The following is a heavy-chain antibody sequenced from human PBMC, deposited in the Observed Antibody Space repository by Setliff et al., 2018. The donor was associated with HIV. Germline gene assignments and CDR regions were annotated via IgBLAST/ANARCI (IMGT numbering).Heavy chain of an antibody. CDR3: VRTIGNWGPGNH. Sequence: GGSLRLSCAASGLRVGNNYMGWVRQAPGKGLEWISFIYSGVSTYYAESVKGRFIISRDNSKNTLYLEMNSLRVEDTAVYYCVRTIGNWGPGNHWGQGTLVTVSS. CDR1: GLRVGNNY. J-gene: IGHJ5*02. V-gene: IGHV3-53*01. D-gene: IGHD3-10*01. CDR2: IYSGVST.